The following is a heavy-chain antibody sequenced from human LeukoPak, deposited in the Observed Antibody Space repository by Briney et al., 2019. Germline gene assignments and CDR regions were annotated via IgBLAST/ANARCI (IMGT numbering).Heavy chain of an antibody. D-gene: IGHD6-19*01. V-gene: IGHV3-23*01. Sequence: GGSLRLSCAASGFTFDSYAMTWVRQAPGKGLEWVSTVSASGAGTYFADSVKGRFTISRDNSKNTLYLQMNYLRAEDTAVYYCANNGGVAVAGSFDNWGQGTLVTVPS. CDR3: ANNGGVAVAGSFDN. CDR2: VSASGAGT. CDR1: GFTFDSYA. J-gene: IGHJ4*02.